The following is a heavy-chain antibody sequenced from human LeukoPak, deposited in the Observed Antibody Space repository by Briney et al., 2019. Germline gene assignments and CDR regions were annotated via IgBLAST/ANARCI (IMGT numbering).Heavy chain of an antibody. CDR3: ARGMLGGNPDQFDY. D-gene: IGHD4-23*01. CDR2: IIPIFGTA. CDR1: GGTFSSYA. V-gene: IGHV1-69*13. Sequence: ASVKVSCKASGGTFSSYAISWVRQAPGQGLEWMGGIIPIFGTANYAQKFQGRITITADESTSTAYMELSSLRSEDTAVYYCARGMLGGNPDQFDYWGQGTLVTVSS. J-gene: IGHJ4*02.